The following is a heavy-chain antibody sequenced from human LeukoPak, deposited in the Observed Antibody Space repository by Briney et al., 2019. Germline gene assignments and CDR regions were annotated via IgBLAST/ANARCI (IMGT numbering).Heavy chain of an antibody. D-gene: IGHD1-26*01. J-gene: IGHJ3*02. V-gene: IGHV3-30-3*01. CDR3: ARSPLVGAGRAFDI. Sequence: GGSLRLSCAASGFTFSSYAMSWVRQAPGKGLEWVAVISYDGSNKYYADSVKGRFTISRDNSKNTLYLQMNSLRAEDTAVYYCARSPLVGAGRAFDIWGQGTMVTVSS. CDR1: GFTFSSYA. CDR2: ISYDGSNK.